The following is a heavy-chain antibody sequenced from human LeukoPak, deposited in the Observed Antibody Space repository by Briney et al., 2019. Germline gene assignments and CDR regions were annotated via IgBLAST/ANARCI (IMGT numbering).Heavy chain of an antibody. Sequence: PSQTLSLTCTVSGGSISSGGYYWSWIRQPPGKGLEWIGYIYHSGSTYYNPSLKSRVTISVDRSKNQFSLKLGSVTAADTAVYYCARCYCGGDCYVDYWGQGTLVTVSS. CDR3: ARCYCGGDCYVDY. J-gene: IGHJ4*02. D-gene: IGHD2-21*01. CDR2: IYHSGST. V-gene: IGHV4-30-2*01. CDR1: GGSISSGGYY.